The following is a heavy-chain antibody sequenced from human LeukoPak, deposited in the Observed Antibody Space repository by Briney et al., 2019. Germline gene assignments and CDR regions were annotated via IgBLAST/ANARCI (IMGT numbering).Heavy chain of an antibody. CDR2: ISSSSSYI. J-gene: IGHJ4*02. V-gene: IGHV3-21*01. Sequence: GSLRLSCAASGFTFSSYSMNWVRQAPGKGLEWVSSISSSSSYIYYADSVKGRFTISRGNAKNSLYLQMNSLRAEDTAVYYCARDVREYCSTSSCPPYYSDYWGQGTLVTVSS. CDR1: GFTFSSYS. CDR3: ARDVREYCSTSSCPPYYSDY. D-gene: IGHD2-2*01.